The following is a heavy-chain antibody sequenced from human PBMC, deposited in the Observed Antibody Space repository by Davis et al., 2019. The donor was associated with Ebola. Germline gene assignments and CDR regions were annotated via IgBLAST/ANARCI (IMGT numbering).Heavy chain of an antibody. D-gene: IGHD6-19*01. Sequence: GEYLILYCVAPGFRFSGYRLNWVRQPPGKGLEWVSTISGSGLSTFSADSVKGRFTISRDNSKNTLYVQVNSLRAEDTAIYYCAKDLRRAVPGTHDSWCQGTLVTVSS. CDR3: AKDLRRAVPGTHDS. J-gene: IGHJ5*01. CDR1: GFRFSGYR. V-gene: IGHV3-23*01. CDR2: ISGSGLST.